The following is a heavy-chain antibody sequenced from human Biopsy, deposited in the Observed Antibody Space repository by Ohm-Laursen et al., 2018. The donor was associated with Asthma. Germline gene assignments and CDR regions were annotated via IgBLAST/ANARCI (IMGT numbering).Heavy chain of an antibody. V-gene: IGHV3-30*18. D-gene: IGHD3-10*01. CDR1: GVSLSSYG. CDR2: ISYDGFNK. CDR3: AKDRFDGSVTSHYYYYGIDV. Sequence: SLRLSCAASGVSLSSYGMHWVRQAPGKGLEWVAVISYDGFNKDYGDSVKGRFTISRDNFRNTLYVEMSSLRPEDSATYYCAKDRFDGSVTSHYYYYGIDVWGQGTAVTVSS. J-gene: IGHJ6*02.